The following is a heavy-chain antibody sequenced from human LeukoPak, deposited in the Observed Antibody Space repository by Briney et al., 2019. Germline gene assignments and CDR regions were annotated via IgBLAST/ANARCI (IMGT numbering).Heavy chain of an antibody. D-gene: IGHD5-24*01. CDR1: GFTFSSYA. CDR3: AREELAPQSRYFDY. Sequence: PGRSLRLSCAASGFTFSSYAMHCLRQAPGKGLDCVAVISYDGSNEYYADFVKGRFTISRDNSKNTLYLQMNSLRAEDTAVYYCAREELAPQSRYFDYWGQGTLVTVSS. J-gene: IGHJ4*02. V-gene: IGHV3-30-3*01. CDR2: ISYDGSNE.